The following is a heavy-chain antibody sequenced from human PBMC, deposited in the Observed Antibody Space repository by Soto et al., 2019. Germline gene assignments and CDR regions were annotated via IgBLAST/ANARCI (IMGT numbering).Heavy chain of an antibody. J-gene: IGHJ4*02. CDR2: IYYSGST. CDR1: GGSISRSSYY. Sequence: SETLSLTCTVSGGSISRSSYYWGWIRQPPGKGLEWIGSIYYSGSTYYNPSLKSRVTISVDTSKNQFSLKLSSVTAADTAVYYCARARYFDWLLLDYWGQGTLVTVSS. V-gene: IGHV4-39*07. CDR3: ARARYFDWLLLDY. D-gene: IGHD3-9*01.